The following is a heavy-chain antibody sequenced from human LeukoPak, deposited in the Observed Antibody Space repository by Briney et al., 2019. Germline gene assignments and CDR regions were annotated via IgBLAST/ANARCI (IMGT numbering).Heavy chain of an antibody. D-gene: IGHD5/OR15-5a*01. Sequence: PSETLSLTCAVYGGSFSVYYWSWIRQPPGKGLDWIGEINHSGSTNYNPSLKSRVTISVDTSKNQFSLKLSSVTAADTAVYYCVRDGYSVYDGLWGQGTLVTVSS. J-gene: IGHJ4*02. CDR1: GGSFSVYY. CDR2: INHSGST. V-gene: IGHV4-34*01. CDR3: VRDGYSVYDGL.